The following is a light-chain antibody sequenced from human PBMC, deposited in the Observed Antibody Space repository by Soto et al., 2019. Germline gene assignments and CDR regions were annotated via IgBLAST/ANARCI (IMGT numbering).Light chain of an antibody. Sequence: EILLTQSPATLSLSPGERATLSCRASQSVSNSLAWYQQKPGLAPRLLIYDASNRATGIPARFSGSGSGTDFTLTVSSLEAEDFAVYYCQQSKNWPRTFGGGTRVEI. V-gene: IGKV3-11*01. CDR3: QQSKNWPRT. J-gene: IGKJ4*01. CDR1: QSVSNS. CDR2: DAS.